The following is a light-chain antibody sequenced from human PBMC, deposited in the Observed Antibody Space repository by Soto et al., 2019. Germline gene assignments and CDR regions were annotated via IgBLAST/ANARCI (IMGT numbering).Light chain of an antibody. CDR2: DAS. Sequence: EIVLTQSPGTLSLPPWEGATVSCRASQSVSRGHLAWYQQKPGQAPRLLIYDASSRASGVPDRFSGSGSGTDFTLTISRLEPEDSAVYFCQQYGVSSPGKFGQGTKVDIK. CDR3: QQYGVSSPGK. CDR1: QSVSRGH. J-gene: IGKJ1*01. V-gene: IGKV3-20*01.